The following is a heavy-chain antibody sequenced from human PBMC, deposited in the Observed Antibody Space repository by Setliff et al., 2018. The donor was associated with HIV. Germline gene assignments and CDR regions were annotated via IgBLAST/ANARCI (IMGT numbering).Heavy chain of an antibody. J-gene: IGHJ2*01. D-gene: IGHD1-26*01. CDR1: DYSISSRYY. CDR3: ARSYSGRGRWYFGV. V-gene: IGHV4-38-2*02. Sequence: SETLSLTCTVSDYSISSRYYWGWIRQPPGKGLEWIGTIYHSGTTYYNPSLKSRVIISVDTSKNQFSLKLSSVTAADTALYYCARSYSGRGRWYFGVWGRGTLVTVSS. CDR2: IYHSGTT.